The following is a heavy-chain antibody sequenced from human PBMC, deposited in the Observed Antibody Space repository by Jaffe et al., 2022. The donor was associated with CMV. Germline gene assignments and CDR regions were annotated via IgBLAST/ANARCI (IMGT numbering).Heavy chain of an antibody. CDR3: AKDGVVPELKSGWLMYYFDY. Sequence: EVQLLESGGGLVQPGGSLRLSCAASGFTFSSYAMSWVRQAPGKGLEWVSAISGSGGSTYYADSVKGRFTISRDNSKNTLYLQMNSLRAEDTAVYYCAKDGVVPELKSGWLMYYFDYWGQGTLVTVSS. J-gene: IGHJ4*02. D-gene: IGHD2-2*01. CDR1: GFTFSSYA. V-gene: IGHV3-23*01. CDR2: ISGSGGST.